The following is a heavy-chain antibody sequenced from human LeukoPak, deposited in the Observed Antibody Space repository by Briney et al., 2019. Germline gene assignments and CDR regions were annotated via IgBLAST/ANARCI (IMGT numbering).Heavy chain of an antibody. V-gene: IGHV3-23*01. Sequence: GGSLRLSCAASGFTFSSYAMSWVRQAPGKGLEWVSAISGSGGSTYYADSVKGRFTISRDNSENTLYLQTNSLRAEDTAVYYCAKYISSGYYEGYFDYWGQGILVTVST. CDR1: GFTFSSYA. J-gene: IGHJ4*02. CDR2: ISGSGGST. CDR3: AKYISSGYYEGYFDY. D-gene: IGHD3-22*01.